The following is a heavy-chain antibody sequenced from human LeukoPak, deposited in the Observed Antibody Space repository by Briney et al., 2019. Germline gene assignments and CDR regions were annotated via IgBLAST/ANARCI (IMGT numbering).Heavy chain of an antibody. Sequence: ASVKVSCKASGGTFSSYAISWVRQAPGQGLEWMGGIIPIFGTANYAQKFQGRVTITADESTSTAYMELSSLRSEDTAVYYCARRKYYYDSSGDLDYWGQGTLVTVSS. CDR2: IIPIFGTA. V-gene: IGHV1-69*13. CDR1: GGTFSSYA. CDR3: ARRKYYYDSSGDLDY. J-gene: IGHJ4*02. D-gene: IGHD3-22*01.